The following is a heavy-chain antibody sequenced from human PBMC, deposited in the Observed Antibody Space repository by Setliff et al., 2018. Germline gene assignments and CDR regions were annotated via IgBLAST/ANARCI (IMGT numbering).Heavy chain of an antibody. V-gene: IGHV3-23*01. D-gene: IGHD6-13*01. CDR2: ISDTAIGI. CDR3: AKDVVGCSSTWPKRDYFDS. Sequence: PGGSLRLSCAASGFTFNTYAMSWVRQPPGKGLEWVSSISDTAIGIYYTGSVRGRFTTSRDNSKKILFLQMNSLRVEDTAIYYCAKDVVGCSSTWPKRDYFDSWGQGTLVTVSS. J-gene: IGHJ4*02. CDR1: GFTFNTYA.